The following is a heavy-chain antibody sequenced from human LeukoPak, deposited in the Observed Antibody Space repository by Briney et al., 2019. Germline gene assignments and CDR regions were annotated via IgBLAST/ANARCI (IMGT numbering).Heavy chain of an antibody. CDR1: WFTFCNYA. J-gene: IGHJ4*02. CDR3: ARDPPFYGDYEDY. Sequence: GGSLRLSRLASWFTFCNYAMSWVRQAPGKGLEWVSGITISGRTAYYADSVKGRFTISRDNAKNSLYLQMNSLRDEDTAVYYCARDPPFYGDYEDYWGQGTLVTVSS. D-gene: IGHD4-17*01. CDR2: ITISGRTA. V-gene: IGHV3-48*02.